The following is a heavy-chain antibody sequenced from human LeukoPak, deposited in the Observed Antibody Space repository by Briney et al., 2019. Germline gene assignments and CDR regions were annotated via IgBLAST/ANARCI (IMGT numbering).Heavy chain of an antibody. D-gene: IGHD6-19*01. Sequence: SETLSLTCAVYGGSFSGYYWSWIRQPPGKGLEWIGEINHSGSTNYNPSLKSRVTISVDTSKNQFSLKLSSVTAADTAVYYCARARRLGLFDYWGQGTLVTVSS. V-gene: IGHV4-34*01. CDR1: GGSFSGYY. J-gene: IGHJ4*02. CDR2: INHSGST. CDR3: ARARRLGLFDY.